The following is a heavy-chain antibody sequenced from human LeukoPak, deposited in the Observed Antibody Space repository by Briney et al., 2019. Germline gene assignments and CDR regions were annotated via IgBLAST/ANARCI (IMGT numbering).Heavy chain of an antibody. J-gene: IGHJ3*02. CDR1: GGSISSYY. V-gene: IGHV4-59*12. D-gene: IGHD1-7*01. Sequence: SETLSLTCTVSGGSISSYYWTWIRQPPGKGLEWIGYIYHSGSTYYNPSLKSRVTISVDRSKNQFSLKLSSVTAADTAVYYCASWNYAAFDIWGQGTMVTVSS. CDR2: IYHSGST. CDR3: ASWNYAAFDI.